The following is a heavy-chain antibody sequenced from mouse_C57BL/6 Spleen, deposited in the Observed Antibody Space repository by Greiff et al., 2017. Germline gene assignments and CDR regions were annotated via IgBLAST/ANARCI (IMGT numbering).Heavy chain of an antibody. V-gene: IGHV1-15*01. CDR3: TERNPFYYFDY. Sequence: QVQLQQSGAELVRPGASVTLSCKASGYTFTDYEMHWVKQTPVHGLEWIGAIDPETGGTAYNQKIKGKAILTADKSSSTAYMELRSLTSEDSAVYYCTERNPFYYFDYWGQGTTLTVSS. J-gene: IGHJ2*01. CDR2: IDPETGGT. CDR1: GYTFTDYE.